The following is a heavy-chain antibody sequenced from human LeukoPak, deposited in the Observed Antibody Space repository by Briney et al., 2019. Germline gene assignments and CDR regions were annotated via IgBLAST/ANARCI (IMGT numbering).Heavy chain of an antibody. J-gene: IGHJ4*02. D-gene: IGHD3-10*01. CDR3: ARGEPYYYGSGSYSPTFDY. Sequence: SETLSLTCAVYGGSFSGFYWSWIRQPPGKGLEWIGEINHSGSTNYNPSLKSRVTISVDTSKNQFSLKLSSVTAADTAVYYCARGEPYYYGSGSYSPTFDYWGQGTLVTVSS. V-gene: IGHV4-34*01. CDR2: INHSGST. CDR1: GGSFSGFY.